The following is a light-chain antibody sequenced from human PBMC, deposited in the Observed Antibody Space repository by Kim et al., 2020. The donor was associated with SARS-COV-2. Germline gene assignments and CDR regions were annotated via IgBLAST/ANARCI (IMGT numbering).Light chain of an antibody. CDR3: QQYYGAPLT. V-gene: IGKV4-1*01. CDR1: QCIIHRSDKKTY. CDR2: WAS. Sequence: ATISCKSSQCIIHRSDKKTYLAWYQKKPGQSPKLLIYWASTRESGVPDRFSGSGSGKDFILTLSSLQTEDVAVYFCQQYYGAPLTFGGGTKVDIK. J-gene: IGKJ4*01.